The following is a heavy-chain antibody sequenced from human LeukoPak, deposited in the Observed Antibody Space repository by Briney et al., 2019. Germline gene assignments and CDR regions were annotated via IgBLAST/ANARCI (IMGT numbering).Heavy chain of an antibody. J-gene: IGHJ6*02. CDR1: GGSISSYY. D-gene: IGHD4-11*01. Sequence: KSSETLSLTCTVSGGSISSYYWSWIRQPPGKGLEWIGYIYYSGSTNYNPSLKSRVTISVDTSKNQFSLKLSSATAADTAVYYCARWSAVRDYYYYGMDVWGQGTTVTVSS. CDR3: ARWSAVRDYYYYGMDV. CDR2: IYYSGST. V-gene: IGHV4-59*12.